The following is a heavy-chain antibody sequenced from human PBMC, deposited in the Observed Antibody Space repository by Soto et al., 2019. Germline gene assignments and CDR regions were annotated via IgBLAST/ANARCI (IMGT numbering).Heavy chain of an antibody. CDR3: ARDYINYSSACDFEY. Sequence: EVRLLESGGGLVQAGGSLRLSCAASGFSFSSYAMSWVRQAPGKGLEWVSTITGSGGSTYYSDSVKGRFSISRDNCSDTIYMEMKSVTAEDTAVYYCARDYINYSSACDFEYWGQGNLVNLSS. J-gene: IGHJ4*02. CDR1: GFSFSSYA. CDR2: ITGSGGST. D-gene: IGHD6-6*01. V-gene: IGHV3-23*01.